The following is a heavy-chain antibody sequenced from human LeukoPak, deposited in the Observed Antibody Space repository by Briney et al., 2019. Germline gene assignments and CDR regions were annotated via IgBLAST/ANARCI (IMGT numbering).Heavy chain of an antibody. D-gene: IGHD3-16*01. V-gene: IGHV3-23*01. Sequence: GGSLRLSCAASGFTFSSYAMSWVRQAPGKGLEGVSAISGGGGNTYYADSVKGGFTIYRDSSKNTLYLQMHRLRAQDTAVYYCAKVGGAGTWYGNTWPFDYWGQGTLVTVS. CDR3: AKVGGAGTWYGNTWPFDY. CDR1: GFTFSSYA. J-gene: IGHJ4*02. CDR2: ISGGGGNT.